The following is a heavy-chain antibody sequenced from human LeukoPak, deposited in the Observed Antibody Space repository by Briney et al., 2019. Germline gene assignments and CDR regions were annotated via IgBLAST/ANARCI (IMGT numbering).Heavy chain of an antibody. CDR3: GLSGNYYYYYMDV. D-gene: IGHD6-25*01. CDR1: GYTFTSNY. CDR2: INPSGGST. J-gene: IGHJ6*03. Sequence: ASVKVSCKASGYTFTSNYIHWVRQAPGQGLEWMGIINPSGGSTSYAQKFQGRVTMTGDMSTSTAYMELSSLRSDDTAIYYCGLSGNYYYYYMDVWGKGTTVTISS. V-gene: IGHV1-46*01.